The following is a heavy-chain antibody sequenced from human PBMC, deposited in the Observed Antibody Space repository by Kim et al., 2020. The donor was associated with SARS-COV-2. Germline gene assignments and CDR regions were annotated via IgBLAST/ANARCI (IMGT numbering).Heavy chain of an antibody. D-gene: IGHD6-6*01. CDR3: ARDPSPAMVRSSLAWFDP. Sequence: SETLSLTCTVSGGSISSSSYYWGWIRQPPGKGLEWIGSIYYSGSTYYNPSLKSRVTISVDTSKNQFSLKLSSVTAADTAVYYCARDPSPAMVRSSLAWFDPWGQGTLVTVSS. V-gene: IGHV4-39*07. CDR2: IYYSGST. J-gene: IGHJ5*02. CDR1: GGSISSSSYY.